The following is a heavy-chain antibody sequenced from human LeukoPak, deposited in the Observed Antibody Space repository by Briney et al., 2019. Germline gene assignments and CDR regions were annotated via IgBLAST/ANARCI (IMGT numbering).Heavy chain of an antibody. J-gene: IGHJ4*02. V-gene: IGHV4-61*02. CDR1: GGSISSGSYY. D-gene: IGHD3-22*01. CDR3: ARGGQDYYDSSGYSD. Sequence: PSETLSLTCTVSGGSISSGSYYWSWIRQPAGKGLEWIGRIYTSGSTNYNPSPKSRVTISVDTSKNQFSLKLSSVTAADTAVYYCARGGQDYYDSSGYSDWGQGTLVTVSS. CDR2: IYTSGST.